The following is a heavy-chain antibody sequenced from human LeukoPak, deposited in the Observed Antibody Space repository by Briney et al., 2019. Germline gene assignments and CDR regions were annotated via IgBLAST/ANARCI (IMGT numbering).Heavy chain of an antibody. Sequence: GGSLRLSCAASGFTFNNAWMSWVRQTPGKGLEWVGRIKSKTDGGTTDYAAPVKGRFTISRDDSENTLSLQMIGLKTEDTAVYYCTTSDFGYFDYWGQGTLVTVSS. CDR3: TTSDFGYFDY. V-gene: IGHV3-15*01. D-gene: IGHD3-3*01. CDR1: GFTFNNAW. J-gene: IGHJ4*02. CDR2: IKSKTDGGTT.